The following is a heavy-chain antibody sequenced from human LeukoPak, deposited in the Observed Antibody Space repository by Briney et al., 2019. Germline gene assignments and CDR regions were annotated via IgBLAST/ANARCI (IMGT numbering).Heavy chain of an antibody. V-gene: IGHV1-69*05. Sequence: SVKVSCKASGGTFSSYAISWVRQAPGQGLEWMGGIIPIFGTANYAQKFQGRVTMTRDTSTSTVYMELSSLRSEDTAVYYCMREGPETYKFDSWGQGTLVIVSS. D-gene: IGHD5-24*01. CDR3: MREGPETYKFDS. CDR2: IIPIFGTA. CDR1: GGTFSSYA. J-gene: IGHJ4*02.